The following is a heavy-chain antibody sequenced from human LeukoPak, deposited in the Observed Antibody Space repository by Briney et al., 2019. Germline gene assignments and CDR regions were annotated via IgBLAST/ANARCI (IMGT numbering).Heavy chain of an antibody. D-gene: IGHD4-17*01. CDR3: AKEGYGDYVVLDY. CDR2: ISYDGSNK. J-gene: IGHJ4*02. V-gene: IGHV3-30*18. Sequence: GRSLRLSCAASGFTFSSYGMHWDRQAPGKGLEWVAVISYDGSNKYYADSVKGRFTISRDNSKNTLYLQMNSLRAEDTAAYYCAKEGYGDYVVLDYWGRGTLVTVSS. CDR1: GFTFSSYG.